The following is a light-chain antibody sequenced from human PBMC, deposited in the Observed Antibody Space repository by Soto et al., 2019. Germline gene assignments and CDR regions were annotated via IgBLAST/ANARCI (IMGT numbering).Light chain of an antibody. CDR1: SSDVGGYNY. Sequence: QSALTQPASVSGSPGQSITISCTGTSSDVGGYNYVSWYQQYPGKAPKLMIFGVSDRPSGVSNRFSGSKSGNTASLPISGRHAEDEADYYCCSYNASSTVCVFGGGTKLTVL. V-gene: IGLV2-14*01. CDR3: CSYNASSTVCV. J-gene: IGLJ2*01. CDR2: GVS.